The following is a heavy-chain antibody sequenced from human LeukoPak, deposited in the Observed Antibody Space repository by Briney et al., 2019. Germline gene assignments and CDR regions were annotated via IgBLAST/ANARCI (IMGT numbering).Heavy chain of an antibody. Sequence: SSETLSLTCTVCGGSISSYYWSWIRQPAEKGLEWIGRIYTSGSTNYNPSLKSRVTMSVDTSKNQFSLKLSSVTAADTAVYYCAREAVAGNDYWGQGTLVTVSS. D-gene: IGHD6-19*01. CDR3: AREAVAGNDY. CDR2: IYTSGST. J-gene: IGHJ4*02. V-gene: IGHV4-4*07. CDR1: GGSISSYY.